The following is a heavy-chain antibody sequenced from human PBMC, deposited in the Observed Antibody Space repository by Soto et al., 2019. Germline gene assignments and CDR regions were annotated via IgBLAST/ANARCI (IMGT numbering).Heavy chain of an antibody. CDR1: GFTFSSYG. Sequence: GGSLRLSCAASGFTFSSYGMHWVRQAPGKGLEWVAVISYDGSNKYYADSVKGRFTISRDNSKNTLYLQMNSLRAEDTAVYYCAKDGIDIVVVPGAYYYYYMDVWGKGTTVTVSS. V-gene: IGHV3-30*18. CDR3: AKDGIDIVVVPGAYYYYYMDV. D-gene: IGHD2-2*01. CDR2: ISYDGSNK. J-gene: IGHJ6*03.